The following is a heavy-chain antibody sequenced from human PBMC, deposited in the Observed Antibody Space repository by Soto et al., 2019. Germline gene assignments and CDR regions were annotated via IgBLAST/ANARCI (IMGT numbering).Heavy chain of an antibody. D-gene: IGHD3-16*02. CDR2: IGRTNNT. Sequence: GSLRLSCAASGFTFSNSAMTWVRQALGKGPEWVSSIGRTNNTHYADSVKGRFAISRDNSQNTLYLQMNSLTAEDAAVYFCAKVDAYSYRTDHWGQGTLVTVSS. V-gene: IGHV3-23*01. CDR1: GFTFSNSA. J-gene: IGHJ4*02. CDR3: AKVDAYSYRTDH.